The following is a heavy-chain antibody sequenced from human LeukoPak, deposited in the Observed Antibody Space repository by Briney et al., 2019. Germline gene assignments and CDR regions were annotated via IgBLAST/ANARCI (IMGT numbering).Heavy chain of an antibody. V-gene: IGHV3-7*05. CDR2: IKQDGSEK. CDR1: GFTFSSYW. CDR3: AKGRFYASGTDAFDI. D-gene: IGHD3-10*01. J-gene: IGHJ3*02. Sequence: GGSLTLSCAASGFTFSSYWMSWVRQAPGKGLEWVANIKQDGSEKSYVDSVKGRFTISRHNAKNSLYLQMNSLRAGDTAIFYCAKGRFYASGTDAFDIWGQGTMVTVSS.